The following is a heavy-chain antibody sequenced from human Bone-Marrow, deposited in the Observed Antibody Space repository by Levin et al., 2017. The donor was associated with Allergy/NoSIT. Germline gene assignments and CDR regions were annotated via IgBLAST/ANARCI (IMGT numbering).Heavy chain of an antibody. CDR2: IFYSGST. D-gene: IGHD6-19*01. CDR1: GGPISGYY. CDR3: ARVSSGWPYQFDY. Sequence: NASETLSLTCTVSGGPISGYYWSWIRQPPGEGLEWIAYIFYSGSTNYNPSLKSRVTISVDTSKNQFSLRLRSVTAADTAIYYCARVSSGWPYQFDYWGQGTLVTVSS. J-gene: IGHJ4*02. V-gene: IGHV4-59*01.